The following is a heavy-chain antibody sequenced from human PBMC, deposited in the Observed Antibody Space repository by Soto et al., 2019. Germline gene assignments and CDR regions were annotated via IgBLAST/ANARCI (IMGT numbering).Heavy chain of an antibody. Sequence: TCSASSGTPSSNSYSRGWLRQSPGKGLEWIGTIYSTENTYYHPSLQSRVTISVDTSMNEFSLKLSSVTAADTAVYYCARHLTYCSAVICFSCFRYYGM. D-gene: IGHD2-15*01. CDR2: IYSTENT. V-gene: IGHV4-39*01. J-gene: IGHJ6*01. CDR3: ARHLTYCSAVICFSCFRYYGM. CDR1: SGTPSSNSYS.